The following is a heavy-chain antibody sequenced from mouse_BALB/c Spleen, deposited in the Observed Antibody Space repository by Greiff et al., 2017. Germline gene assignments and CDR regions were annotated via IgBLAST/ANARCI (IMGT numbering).Heavy chain of an antibody. CDR2: INPSTGYT. CDR3: HSTTVVATDWYFDV. V-gene: IGHV1-7*01. Sequence: QVQLQQSGAELMKPGASVKLSCKASGYTFTSYWMHWVKQRPGQGLEWIGYINPSTGYTEYNQKFKDKATLTADKSSSTAYMQLSSLTSEDSAVYYSHSTTVVATDWYFDVWGAGTTVTVSS. D-gene: IGHD1-1*01. CDR1: GYTFTSYW. J-gene: IGHJ1*01.